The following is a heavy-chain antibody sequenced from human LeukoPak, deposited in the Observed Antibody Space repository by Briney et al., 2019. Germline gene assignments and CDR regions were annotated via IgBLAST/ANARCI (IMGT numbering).Heavy chain of an antibody. J-gene: IGHJ4*02. CDR3: ARRTTGTGPFDY. Sequence: SETLSLTCTVSGGSISSGGYYWSWIRQPPGKGLEWIGYIYHSGSTYYNPSLKSRVTISVDTSKNQFSLKLSSVTAADTAVYYCARRTTGTGPFDYWGQGTLVTVSS. CDR2: IYHSGST. D-gene: IGHD1-1*01. V-gene: IGHV4-30-2*01. CDR1: GGSISSGGYY.